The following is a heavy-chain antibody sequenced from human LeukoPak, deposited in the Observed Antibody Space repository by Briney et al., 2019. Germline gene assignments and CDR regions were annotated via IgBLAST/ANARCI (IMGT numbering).Heavy chain of an antibody. CDR3: ARRQWFGGITDY. J-gene: IGHJ4*02. D-gene: IGHD3-10*01. V-gene: IGHV4-34*01. Sequence: SETLSLTCAVYGGSFSGYYWSWIRQPPGKGLEWIGEINHSGSTNYNPSLKSRVTISVDTSKNQFSLKLSSVTAADTAVYYCARRQWFGGITDYWGQGTLVTVSS. CDR1: GGSFSGYY. CDR2: INHSGST.